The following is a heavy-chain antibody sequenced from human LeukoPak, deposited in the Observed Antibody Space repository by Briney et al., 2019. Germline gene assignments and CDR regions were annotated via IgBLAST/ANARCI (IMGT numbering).Heavy chain of an antibody. J-gene: IGHJ4*02. D-gene: IGHD6-13*01. Sequence: GGSLRLSCAASGFTFSSSAMSWVRQVPGKGLEWVSGISGSGDSTYYGDSVKGRFTISRDNSKNTLYLQMNSLRAEDTAVYYRAKTRPLDSSSWSHGDYWGQGTLVTVSS. V-gene: IGHV3-23*01. CDR2: ISGSGDST. CDR1: GFTFSSSA. CDR3: AKTRPLDSSSWSHGDY.